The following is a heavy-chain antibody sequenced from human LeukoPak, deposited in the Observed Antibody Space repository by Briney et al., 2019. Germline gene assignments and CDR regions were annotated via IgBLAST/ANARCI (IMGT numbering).Heavy chain of an antibody. J-gene: IGHJ4*02. CDR1: GYSINSDYY. V-gene: IGHV4-38-2*02. CDR2: IYHSGST. CDR3: ARGQWLPVFDF. D-gene: IGHD3-22*01. Sequence: SETLSLTCTVSGYSINSDYYWGWIRQPPGKELEWIGYIYHSGSTKYNPSLKSRVTISVDTSKNHFSLKLSSVTAADTAVYYCARGQWLPVFDFWGQGTLVTVSS.